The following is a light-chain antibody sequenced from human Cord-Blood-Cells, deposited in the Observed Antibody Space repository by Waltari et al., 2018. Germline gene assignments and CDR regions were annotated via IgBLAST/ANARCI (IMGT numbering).Light chain of an antibody. Sequence: DIVMTQYPLSLPVTPGEPXXXXXXXXKSLLHSNGYHYLDWYLQKPGQSPQLLIYLGSNRASGVPDRFSCSGSGTDFTLKISRVEAEDVGVYYCMQALQTPPTFGQGTKVEIK. CDR1: KSLLHSNGYHY. CDR2: LGS. V-gene: IGKV2-28*01. CDR3: MQALQTPPT. J-gene: IGKJ1*01.